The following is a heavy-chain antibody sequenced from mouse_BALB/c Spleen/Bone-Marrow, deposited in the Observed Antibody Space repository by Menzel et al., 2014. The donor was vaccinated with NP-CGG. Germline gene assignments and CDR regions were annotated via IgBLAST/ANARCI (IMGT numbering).Heavy chain of an antibody. CDR1: GLNIKDTY. CDR3: ARWLLPYGLDY. V-gene: IGHV14-3*02. D-gene: IGHD2-3*01. J-gene: IGHJ4*01. CDR2: TDPANGNT. Sequence: EVQLQQSGAELVKPGASVKLSCTASGLNIKDTYMHWVKQRPEQGLEWIGRTDPANGNTKYDPKFQGKATITADTSSNTAYLQLSSLTSEDTAVYYCARWLLPYGLDYWGQGTSVTVSS.